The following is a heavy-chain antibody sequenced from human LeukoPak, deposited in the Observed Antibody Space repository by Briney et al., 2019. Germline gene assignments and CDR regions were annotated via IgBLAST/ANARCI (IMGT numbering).Heavy chain of an antibody. D-gene: IGHD3-3*01. CDR1: GFTFSSYA. CDR2: ISGSGGST. CDR3: AKASSITIFGVVIIPFDY. Sequence: GRSLRLSCAASGFTFSSYAMSWVRQAPGKGLEWVSAISGSGGSTYYADSVKGRFTISRDNSKNTLYLQMNSLRAEDTAVYYCAKASSITIFGVVIIPFDYWGQGTLVTVSS. J-gene: IGHJ4*02. V-gene: IGHV3-23*01.